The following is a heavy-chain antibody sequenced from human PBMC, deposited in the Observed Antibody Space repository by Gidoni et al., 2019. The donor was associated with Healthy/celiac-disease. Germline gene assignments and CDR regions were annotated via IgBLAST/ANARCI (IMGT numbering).Heavy chain of an antibody. J-gene: IGHJ6*03. CDR2: IRSKAYGGTT. CDR1: GFTFGDYG. CDR3: TKAGIAVAGTPYYYYMDV. Sequence: EVQLVESGGGLGQQGRSLRLPCTASGFTFGDYGMSWFRQAPGKGLEWVGFIRSKAYGGTTECAASVKGRFTISRDDSNTIAYLQMNTLKTEDTAVYYCTKAGIAVAGTPYYYYMDVWGKGTTVTVSS. V-gene: IGHV3-49*03. D-gene: IGHD6-19*01.